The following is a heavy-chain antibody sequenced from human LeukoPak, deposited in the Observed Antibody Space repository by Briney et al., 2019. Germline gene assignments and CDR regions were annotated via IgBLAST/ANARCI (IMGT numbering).Heavy chain of an antibody. J-gene: IGHJ4*02. CDR2: IYPGDSDT. CDR3: ARHLFHYSTSSAFGY. D-gene: IGHD6-6*01. Sequence: GESLKISCKGSGYSFTGYWIGWVRQMPGKGLEWMGIIYPGDSDTRYSPSFQGQVTISADKSISTAYLQWSSLKASDTAIYYCARHLFHYSTSSAFGYWGQGTLVTVSS. V-gene: IGHV5-51*01. CDR1: GYSFTGYW.